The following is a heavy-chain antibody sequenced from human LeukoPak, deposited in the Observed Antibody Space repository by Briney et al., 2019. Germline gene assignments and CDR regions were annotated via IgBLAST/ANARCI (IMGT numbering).Heavy chain of an antibody. Sequence: GGSLRLSCAASGFTFSSYGMHWVRQAPGKGLEWVAFIRYDGSNKYYADSVKGRFTISRDNSKNTLYLQMNSLRAEDTAVYYCAKDPRALEWLLWFYMYVWGKGTTVTVSS. CDR2: IRYDGSNK. CDR1: GFTFSSYG. CDR3: AKDPRALEWLLWFYMYV. J-gene: IGHJ6*03. V-gene: IGHV3-30*02. D-gene: IGHD3-3*01.